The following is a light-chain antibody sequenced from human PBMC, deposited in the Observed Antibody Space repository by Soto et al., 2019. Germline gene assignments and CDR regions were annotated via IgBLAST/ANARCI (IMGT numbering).Light chain of an antibody. V-gene: IGLV2-14*01. CDR1: SSDVGGNNH. Sequence: QSALTQPATVSGSPGQSITISCAGTSSDVGGNNHVSWYQQHPGKAPKLIIYGVTNRPSGVSYRFSGSKSGNTASLTISGLQTDDEVDYYCNSFTCSRGYVFGTGTKVTAL. CDR3: NSFTCSRGYV. CDR2: GVT. J-gene: IGLJ1*01.